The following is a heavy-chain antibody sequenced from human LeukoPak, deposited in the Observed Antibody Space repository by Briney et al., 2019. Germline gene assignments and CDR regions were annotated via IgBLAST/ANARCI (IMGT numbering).Heavy chain of an antibody. J-gene: IGHJ4*02. CDR1: GFTFSSYA. CDR2: ISGSGDST. Sequence: GGSLRLSCAASGFTFSSYAMSWVRQAPGKGLEWVSAISGSGDSTYYADSVKGRFTVSRDNSKNTLYLQMNSLRAEDTAVYYCAKDPYYGSGSPKYYFDYWGQGTLVTVSS. D-gene: IGHD3-10*01. CDR3: AKDPYYGSGSPKYYFDY. V-gene: IGHV3-23*01.